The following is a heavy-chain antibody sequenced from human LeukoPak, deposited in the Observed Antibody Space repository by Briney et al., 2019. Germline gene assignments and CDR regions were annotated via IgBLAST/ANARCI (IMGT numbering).Heavy chain of an antibody. D-gene: IGHD6-19*01. CDR2: ISGSGDST. CDR1: GFTFSSYA. CDR3: ARTGDAYSSGCTDY. Sequence: PGGSLRLSCAASGFTFSSYAMSWARQAPGKGLEWVSTISGSGDSTYYADSVKGRFTISRDNAKNSLYLQMNSLRAEDTAVYYCARTGDAYSSGCTDYWGQGTLVTVSS. J-gene: IGHJ4*02. V-gene: IGHV3-23*01.